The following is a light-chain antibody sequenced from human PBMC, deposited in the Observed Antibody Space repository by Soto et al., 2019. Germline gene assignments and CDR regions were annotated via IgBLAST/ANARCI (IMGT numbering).Light chain of an antibody. CDR3: QQYGSSPLLT. CDR2: GAS. CDR1: LSVSSSY. Sequence: EIVLTQSPGTLSLSPGERATLSCRARLSVSSSYLAWYQQKPCQAPRLLIYGASSRATGIPDRFSGIGSGTDFTLNISGLEPEDFAVYYCQQYGSSPLLTFGGGTKVEIK. J-gene: IGKJ4*01. V-gene: IGKV3-20*01.